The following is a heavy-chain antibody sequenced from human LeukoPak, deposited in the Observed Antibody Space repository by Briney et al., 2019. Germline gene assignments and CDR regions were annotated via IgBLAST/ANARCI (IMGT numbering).Heavy chain of an antibody. J-gene: IGHJ6*02. CDR3: AREVRQVQLWSDYYYYYGMTS. D-gene: IGHD5-18*01. Sequence: SETLSLTCTVSGGSISSGSYYWSWLRQPAGKGLEWIGRIYTSGSTNYNPSLKSRVTISVDTSKNQFSLKLSSVTAADTAVYYCAREVRQVQLWSDYYYYYGMTSGAKGPRSPSP. V-gene: IGHV4-61*02. CDR2: IYTSGST. CDR1: GGSISSGSYY.